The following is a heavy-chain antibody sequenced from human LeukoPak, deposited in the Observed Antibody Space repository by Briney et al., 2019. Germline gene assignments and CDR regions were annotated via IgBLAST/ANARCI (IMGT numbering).Heavy chain of an antibody. J-gene: IGHJ4*02. CDR2: IYTSGRT. CDR1: GGSISSYY. V-gene: IGHV4-4*07. CDR3: ARHPQLGPFDY. Sequence: KPSETLSLTCTVSGGSISSYYWSWLRQPAGKGLEWIGRIYTSGRTNYNPSLKSRVTMSVDTSKKQFSLKLSSVTAADTAVYYCARHPQLGPFDYWGQGTLVTVSS. D-gene: IGHD6-6*01.